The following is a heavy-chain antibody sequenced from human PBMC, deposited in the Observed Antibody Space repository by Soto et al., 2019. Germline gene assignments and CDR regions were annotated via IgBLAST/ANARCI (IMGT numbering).Heavy chain of an antibody. V-gene: IGHV3-30*18. CDR3: AKVWVEMSTNDAYDI. Sequence: QVQLVESGGGVVQPGRSLRLSCAASGFSFSDYGMHWVRQAPGKGLEWVAGISYDGSSTYYGDSVKGRFAISRDNSKNTRYLQMNSPRAEDTAVYHCAKVWVEMSTNDAYDIWGQGTMVSVS. D-gene: IGHD1-26*01. J-gene: IGHJ3*02. CDR1: GFSFSDYG. CDR2: ISYDGSST.